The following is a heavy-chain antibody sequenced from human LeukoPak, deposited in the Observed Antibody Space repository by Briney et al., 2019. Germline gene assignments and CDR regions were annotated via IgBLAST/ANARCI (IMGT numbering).Heavy chain of an antibody. Sequence: SETLSLTCTVSGGSISSSSYYWGWIRQPPGKGLEWNGSIYYSGSTYYNPSLKSRVTISVDTSKNQFSLKLSSVTAADTAVYYCARDSGKRGYSGYDSNYNWFDPWGQGTLVTVSS. CDR1: GGSISSSSYY. CDR2: IYYSGST. D-gene: IGHD5-12*01. J-gene: IGHJ5*02. CDR3: ARDSGKRGYSGYDSNYNWFDP. V-gene: IGHV4-39*07.